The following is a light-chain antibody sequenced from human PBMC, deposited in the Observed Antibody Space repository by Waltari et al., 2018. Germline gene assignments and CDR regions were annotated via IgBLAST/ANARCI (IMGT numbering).Light chain of an antibody. CDR1: QSVSSD. CDR2: GAS. CDR3: QQYNDWPKIT. Sequence: EIVMTQSPATLSVSPGERATLSCRASQSVSSDLAGYQQKPGPAPRLLFYGASTRATGIPARFSGSGSGTDFTLSISSLQSEDFALYYCQQYNDWPKITFGQGTRLEIK. V-gene: IGKV3-15*01. J-gene: IGKJ5*01.